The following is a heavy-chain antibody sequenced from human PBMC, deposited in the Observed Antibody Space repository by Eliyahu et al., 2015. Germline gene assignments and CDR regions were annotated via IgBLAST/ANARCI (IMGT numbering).Heavy chain of an antibody. CDR3: AKDFESRNSPWRDY. CDR1: PFDXVQFA. Sequence: QAQVVQSGGGVVQPGTSLTLSCXTSPFDXVQFAXHWVRQSPDXGLEWLAMTLYDGSQTQYADYVKGRFTVSKDESKATFFFHLDSLSPDDTGMYYCAKDFESRNSPWRDYWGQGTRVTVTS. J-gene: IGHJ4*02. V-gene: IGHV3-30-3*02. D-gene: IGHD4-23*01. CDR2: TLYDGSQT.